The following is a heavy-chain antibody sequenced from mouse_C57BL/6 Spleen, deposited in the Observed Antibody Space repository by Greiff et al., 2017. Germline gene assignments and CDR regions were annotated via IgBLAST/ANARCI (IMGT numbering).Heavy chain of an antibody. V-gene: IGHV2-4*01. CDR1: GFSLTSYG. CDR2: IWSGGST. D-gene: IGHD4-1*01. J-gene: IGHJ4*01. Sequence: QVQLQQSGPGLVQPSQSLSITCTVSGFSLTSYGVHWVRQPPGKGLEWLGVIWSGGSTDYNAAFISRLSISKDNAKSQVFFKMNSLRADDTAIYYCAKKGGRSNWDEAMDYWGQGTSVTVSS. CDR3: AKKGGRSNWDEAMDY.